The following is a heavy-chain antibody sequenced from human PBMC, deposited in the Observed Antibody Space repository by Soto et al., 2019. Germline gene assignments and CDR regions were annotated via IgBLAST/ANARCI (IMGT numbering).Heavy chain of an antibody. D-gene: IGHD3-22*01. Sequence: GGSLRLACAGSGFPLSSACMSWVSQAPGKGLEWVGRIKSKTYGGTTDYAAPVKGRFTISRDDSKNTLYLQMNSLKTEDTAVYYCGGDSSGYYYPDVFDIWGQGT. CDR2: IKSKTYGGTT. V-gene: IGHV3-15*01. CDR1: GFPLSSAC. J-gene: IGHJ3*02. CDR3: GGDSSGYYYPDVFDI.